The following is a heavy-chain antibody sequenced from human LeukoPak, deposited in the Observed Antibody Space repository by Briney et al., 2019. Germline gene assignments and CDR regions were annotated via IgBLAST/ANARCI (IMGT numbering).Heavy chain of an antibody. D-gene: IGHD4-23*01. V-gene: IGHV4-4*07. J-gene: IGHJ3*02. CDR1: GGSISSYY. Sequence: SETLSLTCTVSGGSISSYYWSWIRQPAGKGLEWIGRIYTSGSTNYNPSLKSRVTMSVDTSRNQFSLKLSSVTAADTAVYYCARGAYGGNSLGAFDIWGQGTMVTVSS. CDR2: IYTSGST. CDR3: ARGAYGGNSLGAFDI.